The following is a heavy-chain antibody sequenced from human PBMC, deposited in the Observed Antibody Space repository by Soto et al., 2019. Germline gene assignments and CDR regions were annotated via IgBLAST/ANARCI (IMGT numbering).Heavy chain of an antibody. D-gene: IGHD6-6*01. J-gene: IGHJ6*02. V-gene: IGHV1-69*13. CDR2: IIPIFGTA. Sequence: SVKVSCKASGGTFSSYAISWVRQAPGQGLEWMGGIIPIFGTANYAQKFQGRVTITADESTSTAYMELSSLRSEDTAVYYCASRKPSSSWDGMDVWGQGNTVTVSS. CDR1: GGTFSSYA. CDR3: ASRKPSSSWDGMDV.